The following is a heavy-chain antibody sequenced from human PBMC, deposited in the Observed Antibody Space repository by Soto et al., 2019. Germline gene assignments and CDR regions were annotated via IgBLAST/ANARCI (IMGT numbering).Heavy chain of an antibody. D-gene: IGHD6-19*01. CDR2: VNHNGRN. CDR1: GGSFSGYF. J-gene: IGHJ3*01. Sequence: SETLSLTCAVYGGSFSGYFWNWIRQTPGKGLEWIGKVNHNGRNNYNPSLKSRVTISLDMSKNQISLKLTSVTAADTAVYYCARGGSSDWQVAFDFWGQGTMVTVSS. CDR3: ARGGSSDWQVAFDF. V-gene: IGHV4-34*01.